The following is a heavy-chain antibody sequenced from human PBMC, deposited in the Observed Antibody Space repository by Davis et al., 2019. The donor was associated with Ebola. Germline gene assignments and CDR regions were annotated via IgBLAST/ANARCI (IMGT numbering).Heavy chain of an antibody. CDR3: ARQPRSTRSPEYYHGLDV. CDR1: RGSISSHF. Sequence: PSETLSLTCAASRGSISSHFWSWIRQSPGQGREWIGSIFYTGSTNLNPSLRSRVTLSVDRPKNQFSLNLTSVTAADTAVYFCARQPRSTRSPEYYHGLDVWGQGTTVVVSS. V-gene: IGHV4-59*11. D-gene: IGHD3-16*01. J-gene: IGHJ6*02. CDR2: IFYTGST.